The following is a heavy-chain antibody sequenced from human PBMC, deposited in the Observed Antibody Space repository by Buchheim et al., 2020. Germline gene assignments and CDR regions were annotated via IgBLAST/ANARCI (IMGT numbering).Heavy chain of an antibody. V-gene: IGHV4-4*02. Sequence: QVQLQESGPGLVEPSGTLFLTCAVSGVSISSSNWWSWVCQPPGEGLGGIGEMHPGGTTNYNPSVESRVTISVDKSKNQFSLKLTSVTAADTAVYYCVRYPYGIIPPGIDYWGQGTL. CDR3: VRYPYGIIPPGIDY. J-gene: IGHJ4*02. D-gene: IGHD1-1*01. CDR1: GVSISSSNW. CDR2: MHPGGTT.